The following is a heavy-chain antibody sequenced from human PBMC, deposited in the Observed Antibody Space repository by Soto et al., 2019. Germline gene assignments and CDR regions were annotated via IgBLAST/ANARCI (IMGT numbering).Heavy chain of an antibody. CDR1: GFTFSSYW. V-gene: IGHV3-7*01. D-gene: IGHD6-13*01. J-gene: IGHJ6*02. Sequence: EVQLVESGGGLVQPGGSLRLSCAASGFTFSSYWMSWVRQAPVKGLEWVGNIKQDGSEKNYVDFMEGRFTISRDNAENSLYLQMNSLGAEDTAVYYWARIASAGRGWDVWGQGTTVVVSS. CDR3: ARIASAGRGWDV. CDR2: IKQDGSEK.